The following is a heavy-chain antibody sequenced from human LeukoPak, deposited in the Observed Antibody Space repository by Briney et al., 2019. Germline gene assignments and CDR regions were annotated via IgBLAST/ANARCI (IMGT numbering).Heavy chain of an antibody. J-gene: IGHJ4*02. V-gene: IGHV3-48*01. D-gene: IGHD4-17*01. CDR3: AREHPPTPLTTFDY. CDR1: GFSFSSYS. CDR2: ISSSSSTI. Sequence: GGSLRLSCAASGFSFSSYSMNWVRQPPGKGIEWVSYISSSSSTIYYADSVKGRFNISRDNAKNSLYLQMNSLRAEDTAVYYCAREHPPTPLTTFDYWGQGTLLTVSS.